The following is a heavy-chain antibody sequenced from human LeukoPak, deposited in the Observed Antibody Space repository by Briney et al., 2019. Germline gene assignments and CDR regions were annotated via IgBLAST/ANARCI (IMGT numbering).Heavy chain of an antibody. CDR3: ARTNYYDSSAQRYFDY. CDR2: ISSSSSYI. J-gene: IGHJ4*02. V-gene: IGHV3-21*01. D-gene: IGHD3-22*01. CDR1: GFTFSSYS. Sequence: GGSLRLSCAASGFTFSSYSMNWVRQAPGKGLEWVSSISSSSSYIYYADSVKGRFTISRDNAKNSLYLQMNSLRAEDTAVYYCARTNYYDSSAQRYFDYWGQGTLVTVSS.